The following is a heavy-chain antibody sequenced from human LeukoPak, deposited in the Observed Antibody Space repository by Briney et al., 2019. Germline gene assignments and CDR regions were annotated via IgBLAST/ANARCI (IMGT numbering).Heavy chain of an antibody. CDR2: IYYSGST. Sequence: SETLSLTCTVSGGSISSYYWSWLRQPPGKGLEWIGYIYYSGSTNYNPSLKSRVTISVDTSKNQFSLKLSSVTAADTAVYYCARGEPTSGWWGYWGQGTLVTVSS. V-gene: IGHV4-59*01. D-gene: IGHD6-19*01. CDR3: ARGEPTSGWWGY. CDR1: GGSISSYY. J-gene: IGHJ4*02.